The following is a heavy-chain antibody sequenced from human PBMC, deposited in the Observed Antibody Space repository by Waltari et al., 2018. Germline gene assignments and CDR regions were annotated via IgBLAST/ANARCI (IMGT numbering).Heavy chain of an antibody. V-gene: IGHV4-34*01. CDR3: ARAEQGGSAVGPDFQH. Sequence: QVHLQQWGAGLLKPSETLSLTCAVYGGPFSGYYWAWLRQPPGKGPEWIGEINRGGNSNLNPALKSRDIMSVDTAKNQVLLKLTSVTAADTAVYYCARAEQGGSAVGPDFQHWGQGTLVTVSS. CDR2: INRGGNS. D-gene: IGHD1-26*01. J-gene: IGHJ1*01. CDR1: GGPFSGYY.